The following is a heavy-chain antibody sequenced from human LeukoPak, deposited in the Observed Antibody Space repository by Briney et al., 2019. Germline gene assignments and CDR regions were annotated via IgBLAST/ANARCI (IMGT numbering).Heavy chain of an antibody. CDR2: ISEDGRNK. CDR1: GFTFNNYG. J-gene: IGHJ4*02. Sequence: GRSLRLSCAASGFTFNNYGMHYVRQASGKGLEWVAVISEDGRNKNYADSVKGRFTISRDNSNNRMYLQMNSLRVEDTGVYYCAKDRETTASGTFDFWGQGTLVTVSS. V-gene: IGHV3-30*18. CDR3: AKDRETTASGTFDF. D-gene: IGHD6-13*01.